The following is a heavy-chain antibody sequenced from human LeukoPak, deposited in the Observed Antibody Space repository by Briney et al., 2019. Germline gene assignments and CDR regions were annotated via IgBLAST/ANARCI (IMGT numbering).Heavy chain of an antibody. CDR3: ARALYHTFDY. Sequence: GASVNVSCKSSGYMFTSHGIHWLRQAPGQGLEWMGWISAQNGNTNYMQQFLGRVTMTRDTSTSTAYMELRSLRSDDTALYYCARALYHTFDYWGQGTLVTVSS. CDR1: GYMFTSHG. D-gene: IGHD2-2*01. V-gene: IGHV1-18*01. CDR2: ISAQNGNT. J-gene: IGHJ4*02.